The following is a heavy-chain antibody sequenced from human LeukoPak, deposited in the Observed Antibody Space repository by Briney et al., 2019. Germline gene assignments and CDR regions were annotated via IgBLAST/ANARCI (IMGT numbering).Heavy chain of an antibody. CDR2: INHSGST. Sequence: SETLSLTCAVYGGSFSGYYWSWIRQPPGKGLEWIGEINHSGSTIYNPSLKSRVTISVDTSKNQFSLKLSSVTAADTAVYYCARGSDILTGYSFDYWGQGTLVTVSS. CDR3: ARGSDILTGYSFDY. CDR1: GGSFSGYY. V-gene: IGHV4-34*01. J-gene: IGHJ4*02. D-gene: IGHD3-9*01.